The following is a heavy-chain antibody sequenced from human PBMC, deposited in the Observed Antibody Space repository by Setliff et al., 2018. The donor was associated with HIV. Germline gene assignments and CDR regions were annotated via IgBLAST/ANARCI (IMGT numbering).Heavy chain of an antibody. V-gene: IGHV1-46*01. D-gene: IGHD3-16*01. J-gene: IGHJ6*02. CDR3: ARGWGGQDSNYYGMDV. CDR1: GYTFTSYY. CDR2: INPGGGTI. Sequence: GASVKVSCKASGYTFTSYYMHWVRQAPGQGLEWMGVINPGGGTIRYEQKFQGRVTMTRDTSTSTVYMELGSLRSEDTAMYYCARGWGGQDSNYYGMDVWGQGTTVTVSS.